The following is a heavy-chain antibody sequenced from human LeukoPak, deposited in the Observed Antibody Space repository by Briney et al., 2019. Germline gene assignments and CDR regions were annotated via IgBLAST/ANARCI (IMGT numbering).Heavy chain of an antibody. D-gene: IGHD3-3*01. CDR2: IYSGGST. V-gene: IGHV3-53*01. CDR1: GFTVSSNY. CDR3: AREAYDFWSGYPTNYYYYYMDV. J-gene: IGHJ6*03. Sequence: RSGGSLRLSCAASGFTVSSNYMSWVRQAPGKGLEWVTVIYSGGSTYYADSVKGRFTISRDNSKNTLYLQMNSLRAEDTAVYYCAREAYDFWSGYPTNYYYYYMDVWGKGTTVTVSS.